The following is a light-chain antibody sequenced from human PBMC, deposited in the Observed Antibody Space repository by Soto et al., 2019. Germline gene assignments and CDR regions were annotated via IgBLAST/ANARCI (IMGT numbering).Light chain of an antibody. CDR1: QGISSW. CDR3: QQVDSFPIT. J-gene: IGKJ5*01. Sequence: DIQMTQFPSSVSASVGDRVTITCRASQGISSWLAWYQQKPGKAPKLLIYAASDLQSGVPSRFSGSGSGTGFSLTITSLQPEDFATYYCQQVDSFPITFGQGTRLDMK. CDR2: AAS. V-gene: IGKV1-12*01.